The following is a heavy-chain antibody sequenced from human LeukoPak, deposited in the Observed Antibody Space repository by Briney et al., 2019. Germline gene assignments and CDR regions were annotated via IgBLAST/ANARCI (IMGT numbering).Heavy chain of an antibody. Sequence: GASVRVSCKTSGYTFTDYFVHWVRQAPGQGLEWMGIINPSGGSTSYAQKFQGRVTMTRDTSTSTVYMELSSLRSEDTAVYYCARAYYDILTGDYYYYGMDVWGQGTTVTVSS. CDR1: GYTFTDYF. CDR3: ARAYYDILTGDYYYYGMDV. CDR2: INPSGGST. D-gene: IGHD3-9*01. V-gene: IGHV1-46*01. J-gene: IGHJ6*02.